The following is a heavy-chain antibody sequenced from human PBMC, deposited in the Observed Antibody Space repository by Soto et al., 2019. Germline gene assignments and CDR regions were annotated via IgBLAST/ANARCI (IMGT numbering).Heavy chain of an antibody. J-gene: IGHJ3*02. D-gene: IGHD6-25*01. Sequence: EVQLVESGGGLVQPGGSLRLSCAASGFTFSSYDMHWVRQATGKGLEWVSAIGTAGDTYYPGSVKGRCTISRENAKNSLYLQMNSLRAGDTAVYYCARGDAATDAFDIWGQGTMVTVSS. V-gene: IGHV3-13*01. CDR2: IGTAGDT. CDR3: ARGDAATDAFDI. CDR1: GFTFSSYD.